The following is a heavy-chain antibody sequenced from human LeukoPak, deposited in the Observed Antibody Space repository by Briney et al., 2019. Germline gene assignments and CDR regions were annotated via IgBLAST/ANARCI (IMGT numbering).Heavy chain of an antibody. J-gene: IGHJ2*01. CDR1: GASTSSHY. CDR2: IYYSGST. D-gene: IGHD2-2*01. Sequence: PSETLSLTCTHTGASTSSHYRSWVRQPPGKGLEWIGFIYYSGSTNYNPSLKSRVTISVDTSKNQFSLKPSSVAAADTAVYYCASHPERVLPAATFYGYFDLRVRGTLVTVSS. CDR3: ASHPERVLPAATFYGYFDL. V-gene: IGHV4-59*08.